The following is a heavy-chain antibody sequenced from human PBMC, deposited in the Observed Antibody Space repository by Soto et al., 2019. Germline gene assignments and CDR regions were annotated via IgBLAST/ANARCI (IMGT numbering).Heavy chain of an antibody. V-gene: IGHV3-49*03. Sequence: GESLKISCTASGCTFGDYAMSWFRQAPGKGLEWVGFIRSKAYGGTTEYAASVKGRFTISRDDSKSIAYLQMNSLKTEDTAVYYCTRGSADIVATSGFDYWGQGTLVTVSS. CDR2: IRSKAYGGTT. J-gene: IGHJ4*02. CDR1: GCTFGDYA. D-gene: IGHD5-12*01. CDR3: TRGSADIVATSGFDY.